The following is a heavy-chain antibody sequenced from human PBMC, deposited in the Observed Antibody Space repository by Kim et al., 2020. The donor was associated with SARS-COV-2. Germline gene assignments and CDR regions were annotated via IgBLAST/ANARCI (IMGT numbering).Heavy chain of an antibody. Sequence: ASVKVSCKASGYTFTSYGISWVRQAPGQGLEWMGWISAYNGNTNYAQKLQGRVTMTTDTSTSTAYMELRSLRSDDTAVYYCAGYYYDSSGHLPNFDYWGQGTLVTVSS. CDR1: GYTFTSYG. J-gene: IGHJ4*02. D-gene: IGHD3-22*01. CDR3: AGYYYDSSGHLPNFDY. CDR2: ISAYNGNT. V-gene: IGHV1-18*01.